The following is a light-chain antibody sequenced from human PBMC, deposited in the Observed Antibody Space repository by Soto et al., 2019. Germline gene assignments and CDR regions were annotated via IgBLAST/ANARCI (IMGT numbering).Light chain of an antibody. V-gene: IGLV2-11*01. CDR3: CSFARSYSYV. J-gene: IGLJ1*01. CDR1: SSDVGRYDY. Sequence: QSVPTLPRTVSRSPGQSVTISCTATSSDVGRYDYVSWYQQYSGEAPKLIIYDVTEPPSGVPDRFSGSKSGKTASLTISGLRAEDVAAYSCCSFARSYSYVLGSGNHVTVL. CDR2: DVT.